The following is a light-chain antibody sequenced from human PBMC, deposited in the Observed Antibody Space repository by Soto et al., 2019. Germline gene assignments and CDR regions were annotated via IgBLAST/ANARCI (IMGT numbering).Light chain of an antibody. Sequence: EIVLTQSPGTLSLSPGERATLSCRASQSVSSSYLAWYQQKPGPAPRLLIYDASSRATGIPDRFSGSGSATDFTLTSSRLEPEDFAVYYWQQYGSSPLTFGPGTKVDIK. CDR3: QQYGSSPLT. CDR2: DAS. J-gene: IGKJ3*01. CDR1: QSVSSSY. V-gene: IGKV3-20*01.